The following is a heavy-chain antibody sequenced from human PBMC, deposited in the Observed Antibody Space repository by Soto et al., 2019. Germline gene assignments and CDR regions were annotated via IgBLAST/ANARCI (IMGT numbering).Heavy chain of an antibody. J-gene: IGHJ5*02. V-gene: IGHV4-30-4*01. CDR1: GGSISSGDYY. D-gene: IGHD2-2*01. Sequence: SETLSLTCTVSGGSISSGDYYWSWIRQPPGKGLEWIGYIYYSGSTYYNPSLKSRVTISVDTSKNQFSLKLSSVTAADTAVYYCARVTRYCSSTSCYRFDPWGHGTLVTVPS. CDR2: IYYSGST. CDR3: ARVTRYCSSTSCYRFDP.